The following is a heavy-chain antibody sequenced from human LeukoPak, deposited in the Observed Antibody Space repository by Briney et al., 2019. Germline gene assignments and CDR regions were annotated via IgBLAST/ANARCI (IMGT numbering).Heavy chain of an antibody. Sequence: PSETLSLTCSVSGGSISTSSYNWGWIRQAPGKGLEWIGSIDNSGSTYYNPSLKSRVTISVDTSKDQFSLRLNSVTAADTAVYYCARPPGIAAAWFDPWGQGILVTVSS. CDR3: ARPPGIAAAWFDP. CDR1: GGSISTSSYN. J-gene: IGHJ5*02. V-gene: IGHV4-39*01. D-gene: IGHD6-13*01. CDR2: IDNSGST.